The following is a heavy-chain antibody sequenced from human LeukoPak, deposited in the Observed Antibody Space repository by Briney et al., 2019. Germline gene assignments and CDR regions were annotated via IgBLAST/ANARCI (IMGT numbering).Heavy chain of an antibody. D-gene: IGHD3-22*01. CDR1: GYTFTSYG. CDR2: ISAYNGNT. CDR3: ARDTNYYDSSGVDY. V-gene: IGHV1-18*01. J-gene: IGHJ4*02. Sequence: ASVKVSCKASGYTFTSYGISRVRQAPGQGLEWMGWISAYNGNTNYAQKLQGRVTMTTDTSTSTAYMELRSLRSDDTAVYYCARDTNYYDSSGVDYWGQGTLVTVSS.